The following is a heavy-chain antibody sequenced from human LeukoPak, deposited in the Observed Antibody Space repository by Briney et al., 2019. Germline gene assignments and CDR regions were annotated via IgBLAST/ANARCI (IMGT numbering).Heavy chain of an antibody. CDR2: ISYDGSNK. CDR3: ARGGPEYYDFWSGYYGG. Sequence: GGSLRLSCAASGVTFSSYAMHWVRQAPGKGLEWVAVISYDGSNKYYADSVKGRFTISRDNSKNTLYLQMNSLRAEDTAVYYCARGGPEYYDFWSGYYGGWGQGTLVTVSS. J-gene: IGHJ4*02. D-gene: IGHD3-3*01. CDR1: GVTFSSYA. V-gene: IGHV3-30-3*01.